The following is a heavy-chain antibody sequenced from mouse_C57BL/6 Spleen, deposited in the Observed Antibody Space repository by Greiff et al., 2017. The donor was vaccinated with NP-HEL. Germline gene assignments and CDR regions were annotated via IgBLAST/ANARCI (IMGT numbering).Heavy chain of an antibody. V-gene: IGHV5-6*01. J-gene: IGHJ4*01. CDR2: ISRGGSYT. Sequence: EVMLVESGGDLVKPGGSLKLSCAASGFTFSSYGMSWVRQTPDKRLEWVAIISRGGSYTYYPDSVKGRFTISRDNAKNTLYLQMSSLKSEDTAMYYCARHYYGSSYYYAMDYWGQGTSVTVSS. D-gene: IGHD1-1*01. CDR3: ARHYYGSSYYYAMDY. CDR1: GFTFSSYG.